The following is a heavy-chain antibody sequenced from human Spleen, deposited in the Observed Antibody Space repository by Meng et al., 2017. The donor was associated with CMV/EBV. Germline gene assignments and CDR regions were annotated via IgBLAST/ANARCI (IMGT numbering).Heavy chain of an antibody. Sequence: CTVSGGSISSSSYYWGWIRQPPGKGLEWIGSIYYSGSTYYNPSLKSRVTISVDTSKNQFSLKLSSVTAADTAVYYCARDRASGYDDYWGQGTLVTVSS. CDR3: ARDRASGYDDY. CDR2: IYYSGST. J-gene: IGHJ4*02. D-gene: IGHD5-12*01. CDR1: GGSISSSSYY. V-gene: IGHV4-39*07.